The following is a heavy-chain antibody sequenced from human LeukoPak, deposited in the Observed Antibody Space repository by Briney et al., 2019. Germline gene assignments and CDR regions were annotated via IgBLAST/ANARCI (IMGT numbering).Heavy chain of an antibody. CDR2: IGSNGVST. Sequence: PGGSLRLSCSASGFTFSTYALQWVRQVPGKGLEYVSGIGSNGVSTYYADSVKDRFTISRENSKNTLYLQMSSLRPEDTAVYYCVKTGSSRLGGCSGGYFDYWGQGTLVTVSS. CDR3: VKTGSSRLGGCSGGYFDY. CDR1: GFTFSTYA. D-gene: IGHD2-15*01. V-gene: IGHV3-64D*06. J-gene: IGHJ4*02.